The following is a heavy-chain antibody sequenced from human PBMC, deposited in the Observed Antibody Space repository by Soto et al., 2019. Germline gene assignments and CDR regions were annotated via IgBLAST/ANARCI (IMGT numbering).Heavy chain of an antibody. CDR2: IYWDDDK. V-gene: IGHV2-5*02. D-gene: IGHD4-17*01. Sequence: QITLKESGPTLVKPTQTLTLTCTFSGFSLSTSGVGVGWIRQPPGKALEWLALIYWDDDKRYSPSLKSRLTISKDTSKNQVVLTMTNMDPVDTATYYCAHWNYGEALFDLWGRGTLVTVS. CDR1: GFSLSTSGVG. CDR3: AHWNYGEALFDL. J-gene: IGHJ2*01.